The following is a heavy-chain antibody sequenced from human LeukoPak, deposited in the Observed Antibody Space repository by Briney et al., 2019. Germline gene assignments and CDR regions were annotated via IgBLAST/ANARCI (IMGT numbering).Heavy chain of an antibody. Sequence: GGSLRLSCAASGFTFSSYGMHWVRQAPGKGLEWVAFIWYDGSNKYYADSVKGRFTISRDNSKNTLYLQMNSLRAEDTAVYYCAKGSYNDYWGQGTLVTVSS. CDR1: GFTFSSYG. J-gene: IGHJ4*02. CDR2: IWYDGSNK. CDR3: AKGSYNDY. V-gene: IGHV3-30*02. D-gene: IGHD1-26*01.